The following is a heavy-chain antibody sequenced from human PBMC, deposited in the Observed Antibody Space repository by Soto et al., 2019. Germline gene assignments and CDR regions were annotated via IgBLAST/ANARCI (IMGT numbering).Heavy chain of an antibody. CDR3: ARGSTDSYPGSRIFDF. CDR1: GLTFGSRA. J-gene: IGHJ4*02. Sequence: LRLSCVASGLTFGSRAMSWVRQAPGEGLQWVSTITDTGGDAKYADSVRGRFVISRDNSKKILYLQMTSLTAEDSAMYFCARGSTDSYPGSRIFDFWGRGTLVTVSS. D-gene: IGHD3-10*01. CDR2: ITDTGGDA. V-gene: IGHV3-23*01.